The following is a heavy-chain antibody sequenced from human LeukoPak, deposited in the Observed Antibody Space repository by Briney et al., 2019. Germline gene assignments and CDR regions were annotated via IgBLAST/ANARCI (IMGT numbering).Heavy chain of an antibody. V-gene: IGHV4-59*01. CDR2: IYYSGST. J-gene: IGHJ6*02. Sequence: SETLSLTCTVSGGSISTYYWSWIRQPAGKGLEWIGYIYYSGSTNYNPSLKSRVTISVDTSKNQFSLKLSSVTAADTAVYYCARSYYFQGMDVWGQGTTVTVSS. CDR3: ARSYYFQGMDV. CDR1: GGSISTYY.